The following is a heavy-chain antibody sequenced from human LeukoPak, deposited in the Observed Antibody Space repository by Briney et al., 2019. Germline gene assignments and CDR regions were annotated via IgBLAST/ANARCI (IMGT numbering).Heavy chain of an antibody. Sequence: SETLSLTCTVAGGSISSYYWSWIRQPPGKGLEGIGYIYYSGSTNYNPSLKSRVTISVDTSKNQFSLKLSSVTAADTAVYYCARGEGGYSGLFDYWGQGTLVTVSS. V-gene: IGHV4-59*01. CDR2: IYYSGST. D-gene: IGHD5-12*01. CDR1: GGSISSYY. J-gene: IGHJ4*02. CDR3: ARGEGGYSGLFDY.